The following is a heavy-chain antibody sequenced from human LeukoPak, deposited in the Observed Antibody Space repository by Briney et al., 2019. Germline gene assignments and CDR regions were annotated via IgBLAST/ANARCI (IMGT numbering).Heavy chain of an antibody. Sequence: GASVKVSCKASGYIFTSYGISWVRQAPGQGLEWMGWISAYNGNTNYAQKFQGRGTVTTDTSTSTAYMELSSLRSDDTAVYYCARDRSHGPDVHDYWGQGALVTVSS. CDR1: GYIFTSYG. CDR2: ISAYNGNT. V-gene: IGHV1-18*01. J-gene: IGHJ4*02. D-gene: IGHD1-14*01. CDR3: ARDRSHGPDVHDY.